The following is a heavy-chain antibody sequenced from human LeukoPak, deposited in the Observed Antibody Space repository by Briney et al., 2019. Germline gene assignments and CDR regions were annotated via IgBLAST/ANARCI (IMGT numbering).Heavy chain of an antibody. CDR2: IIPILGIA. Sequence: ASVKVSCKASGGTFSSYAISWVRQAPGQGLEWMGRIIPILGIANYAQKFRGRVTITADKSTSTAYMELSSLRSEDTAVYYCARSNTFPYGMDVWGQGTTVTVSS. D-gene: IGHD3-16*01. CDR1: GGTFSSYA. V-gene: IGHV1-69*04. J-gene: IGHJ6*02. CDR3: ARSNTFPYGMDV.